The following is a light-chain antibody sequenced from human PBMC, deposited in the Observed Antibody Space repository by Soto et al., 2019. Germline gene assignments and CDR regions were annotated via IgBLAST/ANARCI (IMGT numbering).Light chain of an antibody. Sequence: DIQMTQSPSSLSASVGDRVTITCRASQSISSYLNWYQQKPGKAPKLLIYAASSLQSGVPSRFSGSGSGTDFTLTIGSLQPEDFATYYCQQANSFPLTFGGGTRLEIK. J-gene: IGKJ5*01. CDR2: AAS. CDR3: QQANSFPLT. CDR1: QSISSY. V-gene: IGKV1-39*01.